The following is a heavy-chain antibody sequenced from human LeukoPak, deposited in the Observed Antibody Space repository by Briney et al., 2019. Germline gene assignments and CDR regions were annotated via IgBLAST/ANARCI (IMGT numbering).Heavy chain of an antibody. V-gene: IGHV3-23*01. CDR2: ISGSGGST. CDR1: GFTFSSYG. CDR3: AKDLELGSGGSCDY. Sequence: GGSLRLSCAASGFTFSSYGMSWVRQAPGKGLEWVSAISGSGGSTYYADSVKGRFTISRDNSKNTLYLQMNSLRAEDTAVYYCAKDLELGSGGSCDYWGQGTLVTVSS. D-gene: IGHD2-15*01. J-gene: IGHJ4*02.